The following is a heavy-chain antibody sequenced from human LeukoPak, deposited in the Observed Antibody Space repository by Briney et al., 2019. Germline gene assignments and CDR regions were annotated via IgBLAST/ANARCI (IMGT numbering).Heavy chain of an antibody. CDR3: ARDEVGPGRAFDI. CDR1: GYTFTSYY. Sequence: GASVKVSCKASGYTFTSYYMHWVRQAPGQGLEWMGIINPSGGSTSYTQKFQGRVTMTRDTSTSTVYMELSSLRSEDTAVYYCARDEVGPGRAFDIWGQGTMVTVSS. V-gene: IGHV1-46*01. J-gene: IGHJ3*02. CDR2: INPSGGST.